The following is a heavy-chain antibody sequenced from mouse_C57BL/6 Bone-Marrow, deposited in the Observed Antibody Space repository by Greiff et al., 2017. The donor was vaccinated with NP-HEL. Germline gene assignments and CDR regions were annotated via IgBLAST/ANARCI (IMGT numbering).Heavy chain of an antibody. J-gene: IGHJ1*03. CDR2: IDPSDSYT. CDR3: AREVYGSGYGYFDV. Sequence: VQLQQPGAELVMPGASVKLSCKASGYTFTSYWMHWVKQRPGQGLEWIGEIDPSDSYTNYNQKFKGKSTLTVDNSSSTAYMQLSSLTSEDSAVYYCAREVYGSGYGYFDVWGTGTTVTVSS. V-gene: IGHV1-69*01. D-gene: IGHD1-1*01. CDR1: GYTFTSYW.